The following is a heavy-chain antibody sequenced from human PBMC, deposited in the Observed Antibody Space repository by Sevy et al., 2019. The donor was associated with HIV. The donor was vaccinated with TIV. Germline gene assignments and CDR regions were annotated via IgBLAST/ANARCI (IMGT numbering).Heavy chain of an antibody. CDR3: ASDNFLYFWSGFYDF. J-gene: IGHJ4*01. D-gene: IGHD3-3*01. CDR2: MSYDGNDK. V-gene: IGHV3-30-3*01. Sequence: GGSLRLSCAASGFSFSSYAMHWVRQAPGKGLEWVAVMSYDGNDKSYADSVKGRFTISRDNSKNTLYLQMNSLRPEDTAVYYCASDNFLYFWSGFYDFWGHGTLVTVSS. CDR1: GFSFSSYA.